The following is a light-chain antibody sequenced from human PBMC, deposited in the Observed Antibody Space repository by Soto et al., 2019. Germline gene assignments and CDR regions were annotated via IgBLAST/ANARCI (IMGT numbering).Light chain of an antibody. CDR2: KAS. CDR3: QQAWT. V-gene: IGKV1-5*03. Sequence: DIQMTESPSTLSASVGDRVSITCRASQSISSWLAWYQQKPGKAPKLLIYKASTLKSGVPSRFSGSGSGTEFTLTISSLQPDDFATYYCQQAWTLGQGTKVDIK. CDR1: QSISSW. J-gene: IGKJ1*01.